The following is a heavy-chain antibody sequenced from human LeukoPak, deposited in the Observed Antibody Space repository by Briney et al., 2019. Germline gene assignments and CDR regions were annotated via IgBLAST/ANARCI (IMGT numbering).Heavy chain of an antibody. Sequence: PSQTLSLTCTVSGGSISSGGYYWSWIRQHPGKGLEWIGYIYYSGSTYYNPSLKSRVTISVDTSKNQFSLKLSSVTAADTAVYYCAREKANYYGMDAWGQGTTVTVSS. CDR1: GGSISSGGYY. CDR2: IYYSGST. D-gene: IGHD5-12*01. CDR3: AREKANYYGMDA. J-gene: IGHJ6*02. V-gene: IGHV4-31*03.